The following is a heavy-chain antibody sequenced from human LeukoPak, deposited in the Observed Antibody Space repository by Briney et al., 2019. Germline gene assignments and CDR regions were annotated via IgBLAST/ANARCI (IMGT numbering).Heavy chain of an antibody. J-gene: IGHJ4*02. D-gene: IGHD3-3*01. Sequence: GGSPRLSRAASGFTFSIYAMSWGRPAPGEGLGWVSTVSGSGHSTFYADSVKGRFTISRDNSKNTLYLQMSSLRAEDTAFYYCVKRERFLEQPPYWGQGTLVTVSS. CDR1: GFTFSIYA. CDR3: VKRERFLEQPPY. V-gene: IGHV3-23*01. CDR2: VSGSGHST.